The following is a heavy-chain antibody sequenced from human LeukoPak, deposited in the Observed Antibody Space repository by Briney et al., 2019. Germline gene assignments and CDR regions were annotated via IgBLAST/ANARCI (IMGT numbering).Heavy chain of an antibody. V-gene: IGHV4-59*08. CDR2: IYYSGST. CDR1: GGSISSYY. CDR3: ARLDYCSSTSCWYYFDY. J-gene: IGHJ4*02. D-gene: IGHD2-2*01. Sequence: SETLSLTCTVFGGSISSYYWSWIRQPPGKGLEWIGYIYYSGSTNYNPSLKSRVTISVDTSKNQFSLKLSSVTAADTAVYYCARLDYCSSTSCWYYFDYWGQGTLVTVSS.